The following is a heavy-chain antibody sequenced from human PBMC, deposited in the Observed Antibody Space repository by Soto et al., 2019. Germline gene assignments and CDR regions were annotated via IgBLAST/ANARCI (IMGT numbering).Heavy chain of an antibody. V-gene: IGHV4-31*01. CDR1: GGSISSGGYY. J-gene: IGHJ4*02. CDR2: IYYSGST. Sequence: QVQLQESGPGLVKPSQTLSLTCTVSGGSISSGGYYWSWIRQHPGKGLEWIGYIYYSGSTYYNPYLKSLVTRSVDPSKNPFSLKLTSVTAAATALYYCARRSPATVVGGYWGQGTLVTVSS. CDR3: ARRSPATVVGGY. D-gene: IGHD4-17*01.